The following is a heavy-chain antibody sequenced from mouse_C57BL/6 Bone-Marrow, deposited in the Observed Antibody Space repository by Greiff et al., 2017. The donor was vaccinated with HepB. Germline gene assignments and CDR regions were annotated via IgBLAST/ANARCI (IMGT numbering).Heavy chain of an antibody. J-gene: IGHJ3*01. CDR3: ARHDDYDGAWFAY. CDR1: GFSLTSYG. Sequence: VMLVESGPGLVAPSQSLSITCTVSGFSLTSYGVHWVRQPPGKGLEWLVVIWSDGSTTYNSALKSRLSISKDNSKSQVFLKMNSLQTDDTAMYYCARHDDYDGAWFAYWGQGTLATVSA. V-gene: IGHV2-6-1*01. CDR2: IWSDGST. D-gene: IGHD2-4*01.